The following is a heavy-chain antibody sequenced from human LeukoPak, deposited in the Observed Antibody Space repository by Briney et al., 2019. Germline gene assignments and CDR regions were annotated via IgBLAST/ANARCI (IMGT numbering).Heavy chain of an antibody. CDR3: ARGHSSVVTAIPYYFDF. CDR1: GGSFSGYY. CDR2: IYHSGST. J-gene: IGHJ4*02. D-gene: IGHD2-21*02. Sequence: SETLSLTCAVYGGSFSGYYWSWIRQPPGKGLEWIGEIYHSGSTNYNPSLKSRVTISVDTPKNQFSLKLSSVTAADMAVYYCARGHSSVVTAIPYYFDFWGQGTLVTVSS. V-gene: IGHV4-34*01.